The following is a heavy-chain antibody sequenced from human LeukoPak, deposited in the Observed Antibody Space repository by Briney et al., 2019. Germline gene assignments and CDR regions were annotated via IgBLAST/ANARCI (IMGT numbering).Heavy chain of an antibody. D-gene: IGHD3-22*01. CDR2: IYTSGST. Sequence: PSETLSLTCTVSGGSISSYYWSWIRQPAGKGLEWIGRIYTSGSTNYNPSLKSRVTMSVDTSKNQFSLKLSSVTVADTAVYYCARGGYYYDSSGTIDYWGQGTLVTVSS. CDR3: ARGGYYYDSSGTIDY. V-gene: IGHV4-4*07. CDR1: GGSISSYY. J-gene: IGHJ4*02.